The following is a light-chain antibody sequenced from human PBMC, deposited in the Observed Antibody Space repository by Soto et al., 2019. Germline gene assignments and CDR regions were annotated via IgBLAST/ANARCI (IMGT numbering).Light chain of an antibody. Sequence: DIQMTQSPSTLSASVGDRVTITCRASQSIERWLAWYQQKPGKAPKVLVYKASTLESGVPSRFSGSGFGTEFTLTISSLQPDDFATYYCQQYRTYWTFGQGTKVEIK. CDR1: QSIERW. CDR2: KAS. J-gene: IGKJ1*01. V-gene: IGKV1-5*03. CDR3: QQYRTYWT.